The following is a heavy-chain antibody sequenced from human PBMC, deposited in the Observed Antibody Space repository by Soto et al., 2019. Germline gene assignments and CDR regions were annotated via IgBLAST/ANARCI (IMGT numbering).Heavy chain of an antibody. CDR2: ISISGDRT. Sequence: PGGSLRLSCVTSGFTFNTFAMSWVRRAPGKGLEWVSAISISGDRTYYADSVKGRFFISRDNSNNTLFLRVSSLRVEDTATYYCANARSSGWRNYFDHWGQGTPATVSS. CDR1: GFTFNTFA. CDR3: ANARSSGWRNYFDH. V-gene: IGHV3-23*01. D-gene: IGHD6-25*01. J-gene: IGHJ4*02.